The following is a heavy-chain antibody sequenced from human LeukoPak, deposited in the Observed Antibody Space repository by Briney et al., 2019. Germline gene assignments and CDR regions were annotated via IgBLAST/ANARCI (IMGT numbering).Heavy chain of an antibody. CDR1: GGTFSSYA. V-gene: IGHV1-69*13. Sequence: SVKVSCKASGGTFSSYAISWVRQAPGQGLEWMGGIIPIFSTANYAQKFQGRVTITADESTSTAYMELSSLRSEDTAVYYCARDGGYSSSLSASFDYWGQGTLVTVSS. D-gene: IGHD6-13*01. CDR3: ARDGGYSSSLSASFDY. J-gene: IGHJ4*02. CDR2: IIPIFSTA.